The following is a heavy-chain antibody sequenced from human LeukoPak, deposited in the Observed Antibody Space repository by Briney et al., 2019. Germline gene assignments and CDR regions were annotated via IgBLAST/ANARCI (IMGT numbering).Heavy chain of an antibody. CDR1: GGTFSSYA. Sequence: SVKVSCKASGGTFSSYAISWVRQAPGQGLEWMGGIIPIFGTANYAQKFQGRVTITTDESTSTAYMELSSLRSEDTAVYYCARGDSGYDPSYYYYYYMDVWGKGTTVTVS. D-gene: IGHD5-12*01. CDR3: ARGDSGYDPSYYYYYYMDV. CDR2: IIPIFGTA. J-gene: IGHJ6*03. V-gene: IGHV1-69*05.